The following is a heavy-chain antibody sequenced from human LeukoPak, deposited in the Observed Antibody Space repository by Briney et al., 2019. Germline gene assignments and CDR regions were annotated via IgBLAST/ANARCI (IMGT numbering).Heavy chain of an antibody. CDR3: AKSPGSSRYYYFDI. V-gene: IGHV3-23*01. CDR1: GFTFSTYA. Sequence: GGSLRLSCATSGFTFSTYAMSWVRQAPGKGLEWVSVIAGSGGSTYYADSVKGRFTISRDNSKNTLYLQMNSLRAEDTALYYCAKSPGSSRYYYFDIWGQGTLVTVSS. D-gene: IGHD5-12*01. CDR2: IAGSGGST. J-gene: IGHJ4*02.